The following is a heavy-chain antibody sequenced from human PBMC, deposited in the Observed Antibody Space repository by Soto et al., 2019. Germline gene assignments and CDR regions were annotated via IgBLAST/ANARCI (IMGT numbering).Heavy chain of an antibody. CDR2: ISAYTGDT. CDR3: AGPSRDGYINSFDD. V-gene: IGHV1-18*01. J-gene: IGHJ4*02. D-gene: IGHD6-25*01. CDR1: GYSLSNYG. Sequence: ASVKVSCKASGYSLSNYGFSWVRQAPGRGLEWMGWISAYTGDTNYAQKLQGRVTMTIDTSTTTAYMELRSLESDDTAVYYCAGPSRDGYINSFDDWGQGTLVTVSS.